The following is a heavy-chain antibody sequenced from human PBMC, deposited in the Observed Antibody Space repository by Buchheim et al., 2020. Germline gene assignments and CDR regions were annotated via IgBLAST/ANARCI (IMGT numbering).Heavy chain of an antibody. CDR3: ATKGGYSYGDDAFDI. Sequence: QVQLVESGGGVVQPGRSLRLSCAASGFTFNHYYMHWVRQAPGKGLEWVAVISYDGSNKYYADSVKGRFTISRDNSKNTLYLQMNSLRGEDTAVYYCATKGGYSYGDDAFDIWGQGT. D-gene: IGHD5-18*01. CDR1: GFTFNHYY. J-gene: IGHJ3*02. V-gene: IGHV3-30*03. CDR2: ISYDGSNK.